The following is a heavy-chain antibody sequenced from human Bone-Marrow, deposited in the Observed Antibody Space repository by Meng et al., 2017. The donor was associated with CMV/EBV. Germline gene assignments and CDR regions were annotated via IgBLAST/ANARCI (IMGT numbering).Heavy chain of an antibody. CDR3: ARIDSSGYNNWFDP. CDR2: ISYDGSNK. CDR1: GFTFSSYS. Sequence: LSLTCAASGFTFSSYSMNWVRQAPGKGLEWVAVISYDGSNKYYADSVKGRFTISRDNSKNTLYLQMNSLRAEDTAVYYCARIDSSGYNNWFDPWGQGTLVTVSS. V-gene: IGHV3-30*03. D-gene: IGHD3-22*01. J-gene: IGHJ5*02.